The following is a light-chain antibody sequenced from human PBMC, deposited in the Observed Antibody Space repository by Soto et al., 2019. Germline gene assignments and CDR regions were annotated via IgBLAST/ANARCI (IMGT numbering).Light chain of an antibody. Sequence: EIVMTQSPATLSVSPGGRATLSCRASQSLSSNLAWYQQKPGQAPRLLIYSTSTRATGVPARFSGSGSGTEFTLTINGLQSEDFAVYYCQQYNDWPSWTFGQGTKVEIK. V-gene: IGKV3-15*01. CDR1: QSLSSN. CDR2: STS. J-gene: IGKJ1*01. CDR3: QQYNDWPSWT.